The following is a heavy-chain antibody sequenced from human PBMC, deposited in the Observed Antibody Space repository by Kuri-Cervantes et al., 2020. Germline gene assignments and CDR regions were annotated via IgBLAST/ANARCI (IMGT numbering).Heavy chain of an antibody. J-gene: IGHJ6*03. CDR3: ATGPKKVAGYYYMDV. CDR2: MNPNSGNT. Sequence: ASVKVSCKASGYTFTSYDINWVRQATGQGLEWMGWMNPNSGNTGYAQKFQGRVTMTRNTSISTAYMELSSLGSEDTAVYYCATGPKKVAGYYYMDVWGKGTTVTVSS. D-gene: IGHD6-19*01. CDR1: GYTFTSYD. V-gene: IGHV1-8*02.